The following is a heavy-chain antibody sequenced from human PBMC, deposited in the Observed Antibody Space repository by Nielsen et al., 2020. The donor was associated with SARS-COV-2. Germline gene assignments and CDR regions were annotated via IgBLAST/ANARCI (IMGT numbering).Heavy chain of an antibody. D-gene: IGHD4/OR15-4a*01. CDR3: ARVYGEYADYFDN. CDR2: ISYAGTYE. J-gene: IGHJ4*02. Sequence: GESLKISCAASGFTFSSYDMHWVRQAPGKGLGWVAVISYAGTYEDYADSVKGRFTISRDNSKDTLFLRMNSLRGDDTAVYYCARVYGEYADYFDNWGQGTLVTVSS. CDR1: GFTFSSYD. V-gene: IGHV3-30*03.